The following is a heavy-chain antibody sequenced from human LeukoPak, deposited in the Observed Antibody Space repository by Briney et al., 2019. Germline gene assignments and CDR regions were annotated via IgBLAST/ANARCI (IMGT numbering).Heavy chain of an antibody. V-gene: IGHV3-23*01. CDR1: GLTSSSYG. CDR3: AKVTDSSSWYYFEY. Sequence: GGSLRLSCAASGLTSSSYGMSWVRQAPGKGLEWVSAISGSGGSAYSADSVKGRFTISRDNSKNTLYLQMNSLRAEDTAVYYCAKVTDSSSWYYFEYWGQGTLVTVSS. D-gene: IGHD6-13*01. CDR2: ISGSGGSA. J-gene: IGHJ4*02.